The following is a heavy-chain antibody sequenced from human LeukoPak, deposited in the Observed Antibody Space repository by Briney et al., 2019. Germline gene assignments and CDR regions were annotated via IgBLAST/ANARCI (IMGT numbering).Heavy chain of an antibody. CDR2: ISSSSSYI. V-gene: IGHV3-21*01. CDR1: GFTFSSYS. Sequence: PGGSLRLSCAASGFTFSSYSMNWVRQAPGKGLEWVSSISSSSSYIYYADSVKGRFTISRDNAKNSLYLQMNSLRAEDTAVYYCARQGGGSCYDAFDIWGQGTMVTVSS. CDR3: ARQGGGSCYDAFDI. D-gene: IGHD2-15*01. J-gene: IGHJ3*02.